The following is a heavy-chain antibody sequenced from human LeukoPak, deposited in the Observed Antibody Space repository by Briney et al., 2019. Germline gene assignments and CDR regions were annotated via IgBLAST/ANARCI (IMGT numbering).Heavy chain of an antibody. CDR3: ARGVQSNYYDSGQFDY. CDR2: IYYSGST. J-gene: IGHJ4*02. CDR1: GGSISSGGYY. Sequence: SQTLSLTCTVSGGSISSGGYYWSWIRQHPGKGLEWIGYIYYSGSTYYNPSLKSRVTISVDTSKNQFSLKLSSVTAADTAVYYCARGVQSNYYDSGQFDYWGQGTLVTVSS. D-gene: IGHD3-22*01. V-gene: IGHV4-31*03.